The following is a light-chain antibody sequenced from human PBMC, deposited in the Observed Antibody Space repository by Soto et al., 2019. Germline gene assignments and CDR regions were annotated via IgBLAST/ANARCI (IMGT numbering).Light chain of an antibody. CDR3: QQSYGTPIT. CDR1: QDISDY. CDR2: DAS. Sequence: PITQSPPSLSASVGDRVPITCQASQDISDYLNWYQQKPGRAPKLRIDDASNLETGVPSRFSGRGSGTDFTLTITSLQPEDLATYYCQQSYGTPITVGQGTRLEI. J-gene: IGKJ5*01. V-gene: IGKV1-39*01.